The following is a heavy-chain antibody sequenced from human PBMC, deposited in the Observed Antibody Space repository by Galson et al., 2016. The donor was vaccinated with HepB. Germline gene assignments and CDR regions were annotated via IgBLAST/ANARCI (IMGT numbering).Heavy chain of an antibody. CDR3: AKEGGFYFGSRRLDHYYYGMDV. CDR2: ISDDGTNK. V-gene: IGHV3-30-3*02. D-gene: IGHD3-10*01. Sequence: SLRLSCAMSGFTSSNYAIHWVRQAPGKGLEWVTVISDDGTNKNYADSVKGRFTVSRDNSKNTLYLQMSSLRAEDTALYYCAKEGGFYFGSRRLDHYYYGMDVWGQGTTVTVSS. J-gene: IGHJ6*02. CDR1: GFTSSNYA.